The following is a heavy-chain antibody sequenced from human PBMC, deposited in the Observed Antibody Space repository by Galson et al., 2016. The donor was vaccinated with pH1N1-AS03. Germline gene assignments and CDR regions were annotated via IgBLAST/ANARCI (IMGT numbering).Heavy chain of an antibody. V-gene: IGHV3-53*01. CDR1: GFTINNNY. D-gene: IGHD3-16*01. J-gene: IGHJ4*02. CDR2: IYGGGDT. Sequence: SLRLSCAASGFTINNNYMSWVRQAPGKGLEWVSVIYGGGDTFSADSVKGRFTISRDNSKNTVYLQMNSLRVEDTAVYYCAREPWGSTQGEYWGQGTRVTVSS. CDR3: AREPWGSTQGEY.